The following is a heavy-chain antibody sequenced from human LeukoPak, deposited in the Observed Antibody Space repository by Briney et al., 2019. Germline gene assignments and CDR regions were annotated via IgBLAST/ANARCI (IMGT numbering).Heavy chain of an antibody. J-gene: IGHJ3*02. Sequence: GGSLRLSCAASGFTFSTDFIHWVRQAPGQGLERVADISSDGSHTFYVESLKGRFTISRDNSKNTLYLQMTSLRAEDTAVYFCARDRQNTILHSGAFDIWGQGTLVTVSS. CDR2: ISSDGSHT. V-gene: IGHV3-30-3*01. CDR3: ARDRQNTILHSGAFDI. D-gene: IGHD2-21*01. CDR1: GFTFSTDF.